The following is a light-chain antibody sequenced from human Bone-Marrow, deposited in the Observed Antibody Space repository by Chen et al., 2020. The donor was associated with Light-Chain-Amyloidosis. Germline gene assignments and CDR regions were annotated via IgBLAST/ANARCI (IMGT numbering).Light chain of an antibody. CDR1: DLPTKY. V-gene: IGLV3-25*03. J-gene: IGLJ2*01. CDR2: RDT. CDR3: QSADSSGTYEVI. Sequence: SYELTQPRSVSVSPGQTARINCSGDDLPTKYAYWYQQKPGQAPVLVIHRDTERPSGISERFSGSSSGTTATLTISVVQAEDEADYHCQSADSSGTYEVIFGGGTKLTVL.